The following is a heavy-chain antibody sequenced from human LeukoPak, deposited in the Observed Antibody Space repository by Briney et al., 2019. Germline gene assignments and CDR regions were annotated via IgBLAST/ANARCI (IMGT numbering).Heavy chain of an antibody. CDR3: ARSYGYLDY. Sequence: PSETLSLTCTVSGGSISSYYWSWIRQSPGEGLEWIGHIYYTGSTNYSPLLKGRVTISLDTSKNQFSLRLSSVTAADTAVYYCARSYGYLDYWGQGTLVTVSS. J-gene: IGHJ4*02. V-gene: IGHV4-59*01. CDR1: GGSISSYY. D-gene: IGHD3-10*01. CDR2: IYYTGST.